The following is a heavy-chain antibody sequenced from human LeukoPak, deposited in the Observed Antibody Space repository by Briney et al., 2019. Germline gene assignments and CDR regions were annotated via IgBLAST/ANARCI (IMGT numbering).Heavy chain of an antibody. CDR2: IYHSGST. J-gene: IGHJ4*02. V-gene: IGHV4-4*02. CDR1: GGSISSSNW. D-gene: IGHD5-18*01. Sequence: SETLSLTCAVSGGSISSSNWWSWVRQPPGKGLEWIGEIYHSGSTNYNPSLKSRVTISVDKSKNQFSLKLSSVTAADTAVYYCARVTRHYEVDTAMVTDWGQGTLVTVSS. CDR3: ARVTRHYEVDTAMVTD.